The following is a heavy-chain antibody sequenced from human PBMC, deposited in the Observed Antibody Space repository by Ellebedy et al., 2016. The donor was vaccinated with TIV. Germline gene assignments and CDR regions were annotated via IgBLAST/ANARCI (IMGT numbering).Heavy chain of an antibody. D-gene: IGHD4-17*01. CDR2: IFQDGSAK. CDR1: GFSFSSYW. J-gene: IGHJ6*02. CDR3: ARDGAYGDYSPGYYGMDV. Sequence: GGSLRLSCAASGFSFSSYWMSWVRQAPGKGLEWVANIFQDGSAKHYVDSVKGRFTISRDNAKNSLYLQMNSLRAEDTATYYCARDGAYGDYSPGYYGMDVWGQGTAVTVSS. V-gene: IGHV3-7*03.